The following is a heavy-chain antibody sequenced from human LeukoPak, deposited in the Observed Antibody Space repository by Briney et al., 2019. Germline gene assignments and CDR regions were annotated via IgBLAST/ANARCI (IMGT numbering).Heavy chain of an antibody. D-gene: IGHD6-19*01. CDR3: AKAGRLQAVAGWIDY. Sequence: TGGSLRLSCAASGFTFSNYVMSWVRQAPGEGLERGSAIGGGATTYYADYVKGRFTISRDNSKNTLYLHMNSLRAEDTAIYYCAKAGRLQAVAGWIDYWDQGTLVTVS. V-gene: IGHV3-23*01. J-gene: IGHJ4*02. CDR1: GFTFSNYV. CDR2: IGGGATT.